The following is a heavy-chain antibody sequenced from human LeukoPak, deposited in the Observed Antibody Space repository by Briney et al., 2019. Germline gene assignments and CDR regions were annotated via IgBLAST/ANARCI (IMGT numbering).Heavy chain of an antibody. CDR1: GFTFSSYW. CDR2: INSDGIST. Sequence: VGSLRLSCAASGFTFSSYWMHGVRQAPGKGLVWVSLINSDGISTSYADSVKGRFTISRDNAKSTPDLQLKSLRHDDTAVYYCERIPTANNVIRNYWAQETVVSVLS. D-gene: IGHD2/OR15-2a*01. J-gene: IGHJ4*02. V-gene: IGHV3-74*01. CDR3: ERIPTANNVIRNY.